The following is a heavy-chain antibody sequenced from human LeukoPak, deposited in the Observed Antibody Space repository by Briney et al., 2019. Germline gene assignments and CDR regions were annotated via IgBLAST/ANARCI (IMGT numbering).Heavy chain of an antibody. CDR1: GYTFTDYS. CDR3: AAAPPGFGEINGGDY. CDR2: VNPEDDET. Sequence: ASVKVSCNVSGYTFTDYSIHWLQQAPGKGLEWLGLVNPEDDETIYSEKFQGRITMTADTSTDTAFMELSSLRSEDTAIYYCAAAPPGFGEINGGDYWGQGTLVTVSS. D-gene: IGHD3-10*01. V-gene: IGHV1-69-2*01. J-gene: IGHJ4*02.